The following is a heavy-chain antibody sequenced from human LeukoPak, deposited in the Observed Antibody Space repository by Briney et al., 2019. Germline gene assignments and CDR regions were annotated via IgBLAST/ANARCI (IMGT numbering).Heavy chain of an antibody. CDR1: GFTFSSYS. J-gene: IGHJ4*02. CDR3: ARDPVADYYDSSAVDY. V-gene: IGHV3-21*01. CDR2: ISSSSSYI. Sequence: GGSLRLSCAASGFTFSSYSMNWVRQAPGKGLEWVSSISSSSSYIYYADSVKGRFTISRDNAKNSLYLQMNSLRAEDTAVYYCARDPVADYYDSSAVDYWGQGTPVTVSS. D-gene: IGHD3-22*01.